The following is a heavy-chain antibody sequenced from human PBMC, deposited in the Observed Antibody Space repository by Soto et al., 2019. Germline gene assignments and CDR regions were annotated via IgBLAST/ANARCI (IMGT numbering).Heavy chain of an antibody. D-gene: IGHD1-1*01. CDR3: FNYY. Sequence: QVQPVESGGGVVQPGRSLRLSCAASGFTFSTYVMHWVRQAPGKGLEWVAVISYDGSNKYYADSVRGRFTISRDNSKNTLYLQMNSLRPEDTAVYYCFNYYWGQGTLVTVSS. CDR2: ISYDGSNK. V-gene: IGHV3-30*03. J-gene: IGHJ4*02. CDR1: GFTFSTYV.